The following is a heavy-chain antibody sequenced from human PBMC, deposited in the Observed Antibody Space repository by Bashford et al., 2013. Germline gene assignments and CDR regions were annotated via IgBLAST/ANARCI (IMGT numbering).Heavy chain of an antibody. D-gene: IGHD2-8*01. CDR1: GDTFTSNY. V-gene: IGHV1-46*01. CDR2: INPSGDST. CDR3: ARDQYCSNGVCYGYYGMDV. J-gene: IGHJ6*02. Sequence: ASVKVSCKASGDTFTSNYMHWVRQAPGQGLEWMGVINPSGDSTTYAQKFQGRVTMTRDTSTSTAYMEVRSLRSDDTAVYYCARDQYCSNGVCYGYYGMDVWGQGTTVTVSS.